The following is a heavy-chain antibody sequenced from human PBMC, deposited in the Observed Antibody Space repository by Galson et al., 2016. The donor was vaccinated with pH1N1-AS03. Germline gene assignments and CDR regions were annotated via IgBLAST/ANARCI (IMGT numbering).Heavy chain of an antibody. D-gene: IGHD3-10*02. CDR2: ISYDESKK. CDR1: GFTFRSYG. CDR3: ARSQSFYVDYFDN. J-gene: IGHJ4*02. V-gene: IGHV3-30*03. Sequence: LRLSCAASGFTFRSYGMHWVRQTPGKGLQWVAVISYDESKKLYADSVRGRSTISRDNSKNTLYLQMSSLRPEDTAVYFCARSQSFYVDYFDNWGQGTLVTVSS.